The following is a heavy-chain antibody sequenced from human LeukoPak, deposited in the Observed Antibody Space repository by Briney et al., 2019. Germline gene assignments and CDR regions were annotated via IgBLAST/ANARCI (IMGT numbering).Heavy chain of an antibody. Sequence: GGSLRLSCAASGFTFSSYGMHWVRQAPGKGLEWVALIWHDGSNKYYTDSVKGRLTISRDNSKNTLYLQMNSLRAEDTAIYYCAREGPRGNSQFDYWGQGTLVTVSS. D-gene: IGHD4-23*01. CDR1: GFTFSSYG. CDR3: AREGPRGNSQFDY. V-gene: IGHV3-33*01. CDR2: IWHDGSNK. J-gene: IGHJ4*02.